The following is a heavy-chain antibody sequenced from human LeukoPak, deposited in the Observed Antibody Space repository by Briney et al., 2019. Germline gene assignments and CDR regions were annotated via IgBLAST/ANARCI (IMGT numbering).Heavy chain of an antibody. V-gene: IGHV1-24*01. J-gene: IGHJ2*01. CDR1: GYTLTELS. CDR3: ARPQYSSSSTPDWYFDL. CDR2: FDPEDGET. Sequence: ASVKVSCKVSGYTLTELSMHWMRQAPGKGLEWMGGFDPEDGETIYAQKFQGRVTMTRDTSTSTVYMELSSLRSEDTAVYYCARPQYSSSSTPDWYFDLWGRGTLVTVSS. D-gene: IGHD6-6*01.